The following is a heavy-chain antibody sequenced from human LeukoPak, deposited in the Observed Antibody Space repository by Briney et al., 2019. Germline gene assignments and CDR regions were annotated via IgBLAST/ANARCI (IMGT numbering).Heavy chain of an antibody. Sequence: PGRSLRLSCAASGFTFSSYGMHWVRQAPGKGLEWVAVISYDGSNKYYADSVKGRFTISRDNAKNSLYLQMNSLRDEDTAVYYCARTRGWYGDYFDYWGQGTLVTVSS. CDR1: GFTFSSYG. CDR2: ISYDGSNK. CDR3: ARTRGWYGDYFDY. V-gene: IGHV3-30*03. J-gene: IGHJ4*02. D-gene: IGHD6-19*01.